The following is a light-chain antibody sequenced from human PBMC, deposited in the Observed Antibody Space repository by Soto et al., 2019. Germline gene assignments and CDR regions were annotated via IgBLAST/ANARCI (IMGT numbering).Light chain of an antibody. CDR2: VAS. CDR3: QQLNSYPRT. J-gene: IGKJ3*01. CDR1: QGISSY. Sequence: IQLTQSPSSLSASVGDRVTITCRASQGISSYLAWYQQEPRKAPKLLIYVASTLQSGAPSRFSGSGSGTDFTLTISSLQSEDFASYYCQQLNSYPRTFGPGEKVDI. V-gene: IGKV1-9*01.